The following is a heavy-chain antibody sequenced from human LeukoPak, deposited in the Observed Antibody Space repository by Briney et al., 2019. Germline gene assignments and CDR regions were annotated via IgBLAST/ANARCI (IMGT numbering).Heavy chain of an antibody. J-gene: IGHJ5*02. Sequence: SETLSLTCAVYGGSFSGYYWSWTRQPPGKGLEWIGEINHSGSTNYNPSLKSRVTISVDTSKNQFSLKLSSVTAADTAVYYCARGAGFFDPWGQGTLVTVSS. CDR3: ARGAGFFDP. CDR2: INHSGST. D-gene: IGHD6-19*01. V-gene: IGHV4-34*01. CDR1: GGSFSGYY.